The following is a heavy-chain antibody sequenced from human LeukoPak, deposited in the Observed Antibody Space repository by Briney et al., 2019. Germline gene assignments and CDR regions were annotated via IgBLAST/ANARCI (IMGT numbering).Heavy chain of an antibody. CDR3: ASSTMMVVVNDAFDV. Sequence: ASVKVSCKASGYTFTGYYMHWVRQAPGQGLEWMGWINPNSGGTNYAQKFQGRVTMTRDTSISTAYMELSRLRSDDTAVYYCASSTMMVVVNDAFDVWGQGTMVTVSS. CDR1: GYTFTGYY. V-gene: IGHV1-2*02. J-gene: IGHJ3*01. D-gene: IGHD3-22*01. CDR2: INPNSGGT.